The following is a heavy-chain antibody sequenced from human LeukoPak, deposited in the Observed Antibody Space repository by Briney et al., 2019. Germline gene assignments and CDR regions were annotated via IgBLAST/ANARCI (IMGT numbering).Heavy chain of an antibody. CDR2: IYPGDSDT. CDR1: GYSFTSYW. J-gene: IGHJ1*01. CDR3: ARAWDEEAAAGTRYFQH. V-gene: IGHV5-51*01. Sequence: GESLKISCKGSGYSFTSYWIGWVRQMPGKGLEWMGIIYPGDSDTRYSPSFQGQVTISADKSISTAYLQWSSLKASDTAMHYCARAWDEEAAAGTRYFQHWGQGTLVTVSS. D-gene: IGHD6-13*01.